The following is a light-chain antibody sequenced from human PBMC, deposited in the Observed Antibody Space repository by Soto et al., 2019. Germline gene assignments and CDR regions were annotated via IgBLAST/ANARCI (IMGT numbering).Light chain of an antibody. V-gene: IGKV3-11*01. CDR2: HAS. CDR1: ESVDIY. Sequence: ETVLTQSPATLSLSPGETATLSCRASESVDIYLAWYQQKPGQAPRLLIYHASNRATGIPARFSGSGSGTDFTLNISSLEPEDSAVYYCQQRRNWPPLTFGGGTRVEI. J-gene: IGKJ4*01. CDR3: QQRRNWPPLT.